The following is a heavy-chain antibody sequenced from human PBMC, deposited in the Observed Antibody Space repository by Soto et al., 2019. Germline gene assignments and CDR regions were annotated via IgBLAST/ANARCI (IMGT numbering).Heavy chain of an antibody. Sequence: EVQLVESGGGLVQPGGSLRLSCAASGFTFSSYWMSWVRQAPGKGLEWVANIKQDGSEKYYVDSVKGRFTISRDNAKNSLYLQMNGLRAEDTAVYYCARLDSGSYGWAYYYYGMDVWGQGTTVTVSS. V-gene: IGHV3-7*01. D-gene: IGHD1-26*01. CDR3: ARLDSGSYGWAYYYYGMDV. CDR1: GFTFSSYW. CDR2: IKQDGSEK. J-gene: IGHJ6*02.